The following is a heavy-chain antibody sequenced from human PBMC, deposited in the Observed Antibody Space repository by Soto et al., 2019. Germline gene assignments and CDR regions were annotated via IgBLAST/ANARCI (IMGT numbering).Heavy chain of an antibody. CDR1: GGSISSSNW. J-gene: IGHJ4*02. V-gene: IGHV4-4*02. D-gene: IGHD4-4*01. Sequence: TLSLTCDVSGGSISSSNWWSWVRQPPGKGLEWIGYIYSDGSTNYNPSLGSRVTISVDTSKNQFSLILTSVTSADTAVYYCARGLKWGLFDYWGQGTLVTVSS. CDR3: ARGLKWGLFDY. CDR2: IYSDGST.